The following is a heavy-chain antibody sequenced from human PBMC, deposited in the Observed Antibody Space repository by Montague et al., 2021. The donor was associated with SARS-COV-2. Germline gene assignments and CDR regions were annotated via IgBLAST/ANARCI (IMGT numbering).Heavy chain of an antibody. CDR2: IYYSGST. D-gene: IGHD6-13*01. Sequence: SETLPLTCTVSGGSISSSSYYWGWIRQPPGKGLEWIGSIYYSGSTYYNPSLKSRVTISVDTSKNQFSLKLSSVTAADTAVYYCARKEMKYSSIWSTGGNWFDPWGRGTLVTVSS. V-gene: IGHV4-39*01. J-gene: IGHJ5*02. CDR3: ARKEMKYSSIWSTGGNWFDP. CDR1: GGSISSSSYY.